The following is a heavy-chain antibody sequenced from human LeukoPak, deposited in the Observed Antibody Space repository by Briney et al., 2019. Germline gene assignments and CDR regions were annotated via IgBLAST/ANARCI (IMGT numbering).Heavy chain of an antibody. J-gene: IGHJ4*02. CDR3: ARYHSYGYDGRLHRQYYFDY. CDR2: IYYSGST. D-gene: IGHD5-18*01. V-gene: IGHV4-39*01. Sequence: SETLSLTCTVSGGSISSSSYYWGWIRQPPGKGLEWIGSIYYSGSTYYNPSLKSRVTISVDTSKNQFSLKLSSVTAADTAVYYCARYHSYGYDGRLHRQYYFDYWGQGTLVTVSS. CDR1: GGSISSSSYY.